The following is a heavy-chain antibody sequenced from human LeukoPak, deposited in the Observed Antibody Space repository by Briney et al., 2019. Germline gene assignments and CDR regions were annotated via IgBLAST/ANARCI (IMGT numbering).Heavy chain of an antibody. CDR1: GYTLTELS. J-gene: IGHJ4*02. CDR3: ATGQSGSYYVAWAY. D-gene: IGHD1-26*01. CDR2: FEPEDGET. Sequence: ASVKVSCKVSGYTLTELSMHWVRQAPGKGLEWMGGFEPEDGETIYAQKFQGRVTMTEDTSTDTAYMELSSLRSEDTAVYYCATGQSGSYYVAWAYWGQGTLVTVSS. V-gene: IGHV1-24*01.